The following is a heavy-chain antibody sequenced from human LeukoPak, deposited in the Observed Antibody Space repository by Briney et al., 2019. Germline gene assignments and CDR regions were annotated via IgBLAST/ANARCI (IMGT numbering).Heavy chain of an antibody. CDR2: IIPIFGTA. D-gene: IGHD1-26*01. CDR1: GGTFSSYA. V-gene: IGHV1-69*05. J-gene: IGHJ4*02. CDR3: ARNRVGASFSDY. Sequence: GASVKVSCKASGGTFSSYAISWVRQAPGQGLEWMGGIIPIFGTANYAQKFQGRVTNTTDESTSTAYMELSSLRSEDTAVYYCARNRVGASFSDYWGQGTLVTVSS.